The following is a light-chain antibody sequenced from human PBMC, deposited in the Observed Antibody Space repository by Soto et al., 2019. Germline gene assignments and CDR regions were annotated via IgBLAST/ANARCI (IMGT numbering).Light chain of an antibody. J-gene: IGKJ1*01. CDR1: RSISSSY. Sequence: EVVLTQSPGTLSLSPGERATLSCRTSRSISSSYLAWYQQKAGQAPRLLIYGASSRANGIPDRFSGSGSGPDFTLTITRLEPEDFAVYYCQHYATSPRTFGQGTKVEVK. CDR2: GAS. CDR3: QHYATSPRT. V-gene: IGKV3-20*01.